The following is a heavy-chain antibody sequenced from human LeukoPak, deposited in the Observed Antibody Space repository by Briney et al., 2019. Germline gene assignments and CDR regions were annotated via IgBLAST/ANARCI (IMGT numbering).Heavy chain of an antibody. CDR3: ASGPPILTGYYYRNWFDP. V-gene: IGHV3-7*01. D-gene: IGHD3-9*01. CDR2: IKQDGREK. J-gene: IGHJ5*02. CDR1: GFTFTSYW. Sequence: PGGSLRLSCAASGFTFTSYWMSWVRQAPREGQGWVANIKQDGREKYYVDSVKGRFTISRDNAKNSLYLQMNSLRAEDTAVYYCASGPPILTGYYYRNWFDPWGQGTLVTVSS.